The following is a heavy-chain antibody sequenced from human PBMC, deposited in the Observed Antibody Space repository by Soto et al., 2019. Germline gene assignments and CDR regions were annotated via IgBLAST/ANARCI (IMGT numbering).Heavy chain of an antibody. CDR2: ISGTGANA. D-gene: IGHD3-10*01. V-gene: IGHV3-23*01. Sequence: EVQLLESGGGLRRPGGSLRLSCAASGLIFDNYAMKWVRQTPGKGLEWVSAISGTGANAYYTASVKGRFIISRDNSNNTLYLQMNSLKPEDAALYFCATEAPGPLMWGQVTRVTVSS. J-gene: IGHJ3*02. CDR3: ATEAPGPLM. CDR1: GLIFDNYA.